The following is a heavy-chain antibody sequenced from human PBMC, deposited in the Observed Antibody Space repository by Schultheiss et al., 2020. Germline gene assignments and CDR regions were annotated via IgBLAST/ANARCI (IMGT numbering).Heavy chain of an antibody. D-gene: IGHD2-21*02. CDR1: GFTLDDYA. V-gene: IGHV3-9*01. CDR3: ARAAEAYCGGDCQVAY. CDR2: ISWNSGTI. Sequence: GGSLRLSCAASGFTLDDYAMHWVRQAPGKGLEWVSGISWNSGTIGYADSVKGRFTISRDNAKNSLYLQMNSLRAEDTAVYYCARAAEAYCGGDCQVAYWGQGTLVNVSS. J-gene: IGHJ4*02.